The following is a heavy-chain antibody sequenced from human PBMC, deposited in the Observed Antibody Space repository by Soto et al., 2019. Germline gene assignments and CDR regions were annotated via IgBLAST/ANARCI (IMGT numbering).Heavy chain of an antibody. CDR2: INPNSGGT. CDR3: ARGWTYYYDSSGYYGWFDP. V-gene: IGHV1-2*04. D-gene: IGHD3-22*01. Sequence: ASVKVSCKASGYTFTGYYMHWVRQAPGQGLEWMGWINPNSGGTNYAQKFQGWVTMTRDTSISTAYMELRSLRSDDTAVYYCARGWTYYYDSSGYYGWFDPWGQGTLVTVSS. CDR1: GYTFTGYY. J-gene: IGHJ5*02.